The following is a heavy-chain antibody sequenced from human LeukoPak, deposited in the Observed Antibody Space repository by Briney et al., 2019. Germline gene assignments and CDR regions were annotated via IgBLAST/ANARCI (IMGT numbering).Heavy chain of an antibody. CDR1: GYTFTSYG. J-gene: IGHJ4*02. Sequence: GASVKVSCKASGYTFTSYGISWVRQATGQGLEWMGWMNPNSGNTGYAQKFQGRVTMTRNTSISTAYMELSSLRSEDTAVYYCARAHFEMDSYGTDYWGQGTLVTVSS. D-gene: IGHD5-18*01. CDR3: ARAHFEMDSYGTDY. V-gene: IGHV1-8*02. CDR2: MNPNSGNT.